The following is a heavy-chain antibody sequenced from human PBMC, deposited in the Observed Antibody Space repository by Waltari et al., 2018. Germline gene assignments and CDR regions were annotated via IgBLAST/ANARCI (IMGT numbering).Heavy chain of an antibody. Sequence: QLQLQESGPGLVKPSETLSLTCTVSGGSISSSSYYWGWIRQPPGKGLEWIGSIYYSGSPYYNPSLKSRVTISVDTSKNQFSLKLSSVTAADTAVYYCATPYYDILTGYYGSIDYWGQGTLVTVSS. CDR2: IYYSGSP. CDR3: ATPYYDILTGYYGSIDY. D-gene: IGHD3-9*01. CDR1: GGSISSSSYY. J-gene: IGHJ4*02. V-gene: IGHV4-39*01.